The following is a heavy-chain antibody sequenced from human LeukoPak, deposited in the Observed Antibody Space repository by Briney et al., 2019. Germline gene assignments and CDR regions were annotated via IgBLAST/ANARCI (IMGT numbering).Heavy chain of an antibody. V-gene: IGHV3-33*01. CDR1: GFTFSAYG. D-gene: IGHD1-14*01. Sequence: GGSLRLSCAASGFTFSAYGMHWVRQAPGKGLEWVAVVWYDGGNKYYADSVKGRFTISRDNSKNTLYLQMNSLRAEDTALYYCARYLNLPDAFDVWGQGTMVTVSS. J-gene: IGHJ3*01. CDR3: ARYLNLPDAFDV. CDR2: VWYDGGNK.